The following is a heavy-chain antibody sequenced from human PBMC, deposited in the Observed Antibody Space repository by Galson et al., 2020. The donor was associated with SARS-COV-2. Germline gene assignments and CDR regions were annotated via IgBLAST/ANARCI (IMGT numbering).Heavy chain of an antibody. V-gene: IGHV3-30*18. J-gene: IGHJ3*02. Sequence: GGSLRLSCAASGFTFSSYGMHWVRQAPGKGLEWVAVISYDGSNKYYADSVKGRFTISRDNSKNTLYLQMNSLRAEDTAVYYCAKDRGRVYGAFDIWGQGTMVTVSS. CDR2: ISYDGSNK. D-gene: IGHD3-10*01. CDR3: AKDRGRVYGAFDI. CDR1: GFTFSSYG.